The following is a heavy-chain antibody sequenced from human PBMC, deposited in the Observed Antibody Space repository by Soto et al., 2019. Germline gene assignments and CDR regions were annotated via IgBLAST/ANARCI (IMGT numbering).Heavy chain of an antibody. CDR3: ARDLRTLYYDFSGGMDV. J-gene: IGHJ6*02. Sequence: GASVKVSCKASGYTFTGYYMHWVRQAPGQGLEWMGWINPNSGGTNYAQKFQGWVTMTRDTSISTAYMELSRLRSDDTAVYYCARDLRTLYYDFSGGMDVWGQGTTVPVSS. D-gene: IGHD3-3*01. CDR2: INPNSGGT. CDR1: GYTFTGYY. V-gene: IGHV1-2*04.